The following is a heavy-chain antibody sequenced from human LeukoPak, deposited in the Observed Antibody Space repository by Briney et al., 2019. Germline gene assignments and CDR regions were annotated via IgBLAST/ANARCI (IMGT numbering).Heavy chain of an antibody. V-gene: IGHV3-7*01. CDR1: GFTFSSYW. CDR2: IKQDGSEK. J-gene: IGHJ5*02. D-gene: IGHD3-3*01. Sequence: GGSLRLSCAASGFTFSSYWMSWVRQAPGKGLEWVANIKQDGSEKYYVDSVKGRFTISRDNAKNSLYLQMNSLRAEDTAVYYCARRWSITIFGVVISHWFDPWGQGTLVTVSS. CDR3: ARRWSITIFGVVISHWFDP.